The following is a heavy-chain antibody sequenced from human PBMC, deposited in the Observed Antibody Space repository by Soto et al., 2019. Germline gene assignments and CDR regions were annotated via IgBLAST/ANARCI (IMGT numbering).Heavy chain of an antibody. V-gene: IGHV4-34*01. J-gene: IGHJ3*02. CDR1: GGSFSGYD. CDR3: ARAGIGFVVVPAAPRDDAFDI. CDR2: INHSGST. D-gene: IGHD2-2*01. Sequence: PLETLCLTWGVDGGSFSGYDGSWIRQHPGKGLEWIGEINHSGSTNYNPSLKSRVTISVDTSKNQFSLKLSSVTAADTAVYYCARAGIGFVVVPAAPRDDAFDIWGQGTMVT.